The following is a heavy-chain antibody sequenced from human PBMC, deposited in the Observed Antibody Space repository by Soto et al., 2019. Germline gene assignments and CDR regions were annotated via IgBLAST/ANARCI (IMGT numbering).Heavy chain of an antibody. D-gene: IGHD4-17*01. CDR2: IYHSGST. CDR1: SGSISSSNW. CDR3: ARGGDYRFDY. Sequence: QVQLQESGPGLVTPSGALSLTCSVYSGSISSSNWWSWVRQPPGKGLGWIADIYHSGSTNWNPSLKSRVTISVDKSKNQFSLNLTSVTAADSAVYYCARGGDYRFDYWGQGTLVTVSS. J-gene: IGHJ4*02. V-gene: IGHV4-4*02.